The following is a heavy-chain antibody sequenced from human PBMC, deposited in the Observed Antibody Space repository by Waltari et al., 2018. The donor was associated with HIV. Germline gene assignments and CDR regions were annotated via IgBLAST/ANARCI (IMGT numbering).Heavy chain of an antibody. D-gene: IGHD4-17*01. J-gene: IGHJ4*02. Sequence: QVQLQESGPGLVKPSQPLSLTCTVSGGSISSGSYYWSWIRQPAGKGLEWIGRIYTSGSTNYNPSLKSRVTISVDTSKNQFSLKLSSVTAADTAVYYCARGGSYGGYYFDYWGQGTLVTVSS. CDR3: ARGGSYGGYYFDY. V-gene: IGHV4-61*02. CDR2: IYTSGST. CDR1: GGSISSGSYY.